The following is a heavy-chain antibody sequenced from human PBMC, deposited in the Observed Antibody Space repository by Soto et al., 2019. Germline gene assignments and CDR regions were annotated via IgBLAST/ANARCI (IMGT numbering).Heavy chain of an antibody. V-gene: IGHV5-10-1*01. CDR2: IDPSDSQT. CDR1: GYSFAGYW. J-gene: IGHJ4*02. Sequence: GESLKISRKGSGYSFAGYWITWVRQKPGKGLEWMGRIDPSDSQTYYSPSFRGHVTIAVTKSITTVFLQWSSLRASDTAMYYCARQLYDSGTGPNFQYYFDSWGQGTPVTVSS. D-gene: IGHD5-18*01. CDR3: ARQLYDSGTGPNFQYYFDS.